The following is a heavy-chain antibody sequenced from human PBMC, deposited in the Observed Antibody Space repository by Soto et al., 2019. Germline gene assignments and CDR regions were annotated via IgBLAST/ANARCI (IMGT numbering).Heavy chain of an antibody. Sequence: ASVKVSCKASGYTFTGYYMLWVRQAPGQGLECIGWINPNSGGTNYAQKFQGWVTMTRDTSTSKAYMELSGLRSDDTAVYYCARATKHGPYYYYGMDVRGQRTTVTVSS. CDR3: ARATKHGPYYYYGMDV. CDR2: INPNSGGT. J-gene: IGHJ6*02. V-gene: IGHV1-2*04. CDR1: GYTFTGYY.